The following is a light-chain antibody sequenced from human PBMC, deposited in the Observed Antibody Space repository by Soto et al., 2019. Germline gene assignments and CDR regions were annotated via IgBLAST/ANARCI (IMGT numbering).Light chain of an antibody. Sequence: EIVVTQSPGTLSLSPGERATLSCRASQSVSSSYLAWYQQKPGQAPRLLIYGASSRATGIPDRFSGSGSGTDFTLTISRLEPDDFAVYYCQQYGSSPFTFGPGTKVDIK. V-gene: IGKV3-20*01. CDR1: QSVSSSY. CDR2: GAS. J-gene: IGKJ3*01. CDR3: QQYGSSPFT.